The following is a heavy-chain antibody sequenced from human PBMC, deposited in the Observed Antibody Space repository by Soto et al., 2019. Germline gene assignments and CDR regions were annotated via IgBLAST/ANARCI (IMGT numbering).Heavy chain of an antibody. J-gene: IGHJ4*02. CDR1: GGSISSSSYY. D-gene: IGHD1-1*01. CDR2: IYYSGST. V-gene: IGHV4-39*01. Sequence: SETLSLTCTVSGGSISSSSYYWGWIRQPPGKGLEWIGSIYYSGSTYYNPSLKSRVTISVDTSKNQFSLKLSSVTAADTAVYYCANLNLRGGPADYWGQGTLVTVSS. CDR3: ANLNLRGGPADY.